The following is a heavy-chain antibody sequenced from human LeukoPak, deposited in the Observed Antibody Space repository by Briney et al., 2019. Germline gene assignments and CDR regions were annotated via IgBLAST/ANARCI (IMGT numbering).Heavy chain of an antibody. CDR3: AKPRSDKQREFDY. D-gene: IGHD6-25*01. J-gene: IGHJ4*02. V-gene: IGHV1-18*01. CDR1: GYTFTSYG. CDR2: ISAYNGNT. Sequence: GASVKVSCKASGYTFTSYGISWVRQAPGQGLEWMGWISAYNGNTNYAQKLQGRVTMTTDTSTSTAYMELRSLRAEDTAVYYCAKPRSDKQREFDYWGQGTLVTVSS.